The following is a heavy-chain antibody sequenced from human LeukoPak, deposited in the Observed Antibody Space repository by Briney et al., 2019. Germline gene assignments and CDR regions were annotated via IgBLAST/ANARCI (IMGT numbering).Heavy chain of an antibody. J-gene: IGHJ3*02. CDR1: GYSISSGYY. Sequence: SETLSLTCTVSGYSISSGYYWGWIRQPPGKGLEWIGSIYYSGTTYYNPSLKSRVTISVDTSKNQFSLKLNSVTAADTAVYYCARAGLVPAATHDAFDIWGQGTMVTVSS. CDR3: ARAGLVPAATHDAFDI. D-gene: IGHD2-2*01. CDR2: IYYSGTT. V-gene: IGHV4-38-2*02.